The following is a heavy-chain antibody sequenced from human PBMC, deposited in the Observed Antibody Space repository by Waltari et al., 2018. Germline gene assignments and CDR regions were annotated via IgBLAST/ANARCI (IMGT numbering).Heavy chain of an antibody. CDR2: LYHSGST. CDR1: GYSISRGYY. D-gene: IGHD7-27*01. CDR3: ARTLGWFDP. V-gene: IGHV4-38-2*01. Sequence: QVQLQESGPGLVKPSETLSLTCAVSGYSISRGYYWGGIRQPPGKGLEWIGSLYHSGSTYYNPSLKSRVTISVDTSKNQFSLKLSSVTAADTAVYYCARTLGWFDPWGQGTLVTVSS. J-gene: IGHJ5*02.